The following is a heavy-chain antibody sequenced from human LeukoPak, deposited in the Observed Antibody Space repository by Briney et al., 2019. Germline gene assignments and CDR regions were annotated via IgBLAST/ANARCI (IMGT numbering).Heavy chain of an antibody. D-gene: IGHD3-3*01. V-gene: IGHV4-34*01. CDR1: GGSFSGYY. Sequence: PSETLSLTCAVYGGSFSGYYWSWIRQPPGKGLEWIGEINHSGSTNYNPSLKSRVTISVDTSKNQFSLKLSSVTAADTAVYYCARGRVFSLGWSPRIWSQGTMAAVSS. CDR3: ARGRVFSLGWSPRI. CDR2: INHSGST. J-gene: IGHJ3*02.